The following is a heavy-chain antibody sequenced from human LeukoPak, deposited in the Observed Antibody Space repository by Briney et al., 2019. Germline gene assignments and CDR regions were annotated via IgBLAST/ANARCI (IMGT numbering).Heavy chain of an antibody. Sequence: ASETLSLTCTVSGGPISSYYWSWIRQPAGKGLEWIGRIYTSGSTNYNPSLKSRVTMSVDTSKNQFSLKLSSVTAADTAVYYCAREDPYDFWSGYYLFDPWGQGTLVTVSS. CDR3: AREDPYDFWSGYYLFDP. D-gene: IGHD3-3*01. CDR2: IYTSGST. CDR1: GGPISSYY. V-gene: IGHV4-4*07. J-gene: IGHJ5*02.